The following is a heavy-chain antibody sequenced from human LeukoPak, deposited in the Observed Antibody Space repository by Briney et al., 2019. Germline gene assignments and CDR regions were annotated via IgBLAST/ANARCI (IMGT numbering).Heavy chain of an antibody. CDR3: ARGEVGAAAAAAF. CDR2: IIPIFGTA. CDR1: GGTFSSYA. J-gene: IGHJ2*01. V-gene: IGHV1-69*05. D-gene: IGHD6-13*01. Sequence: ASVKVSCKASGGTFSSYAISWVRQAPGQGLEWMGGIIPIFGTANYAQKFQGRVTITTDESTSTAYMELSSLRPEDTAVYYCARGEVGAAAAAAFWGRGTLVTVSS.